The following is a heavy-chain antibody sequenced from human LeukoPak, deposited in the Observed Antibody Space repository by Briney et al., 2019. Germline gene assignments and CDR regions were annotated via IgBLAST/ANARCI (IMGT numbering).Heavy chain of an antibody. V-gene: IGHV1-8*01. J-gene: IGHJ4*02. D-gene: IGHD6-6*01. CDR2: MNPNSGIT. CDR3: ARRSGITARPTFDY. CDR1: GYTFTSFD. Sequence: ASVKVSCKASGYTFTSFDINWVRQATGQGLEWMGYMNPNSGITGYAQKFQGRVTMTRDTSISTAYMELSSLRSEDTAVYYCARRSGITARPTFDYWGQGTLVTVSS.